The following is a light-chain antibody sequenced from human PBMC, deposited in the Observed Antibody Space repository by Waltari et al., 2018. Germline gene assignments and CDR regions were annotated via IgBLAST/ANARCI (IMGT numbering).Light chain of an antibody. CDR1: QSISSY. CDR2: AAS. V-gene: IGKV1-39*01. J-gene: IGKJ3*01. CDR3: QQSYRTPLT. Sequence: DIQMTQSPSSLSASVGDRVTITCRASQSISSYLNWYQQNPGKAPKLLIYAASSLQSGVPSRFSGSGAGTDFTLTISSLQPEDFATYYCQQSYRTPLTFGPGTKVDIK.